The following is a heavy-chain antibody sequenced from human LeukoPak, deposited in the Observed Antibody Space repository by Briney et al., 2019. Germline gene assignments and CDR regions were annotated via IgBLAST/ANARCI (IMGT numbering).Heavy chain of an antibody. D-gene: IGHD6-19*01. CDR2: ISYDGSNK. Sequence: GGSLRLSCAASGFTFSSYGMHWVRQAPGKGLEWVAVISYDGSNKYYADSVKGRFTISRDNSKNTLYLQMNSLRAEDTAVYYCARPLAVAGRHYYGMDVWGQGTTVTVSS. J-gene: IGHJ6*02. V-gene: IGHV3-30*03. CDR1: GFTFSSYG. CDR3: ARPLAVAGRHYYGMDV.